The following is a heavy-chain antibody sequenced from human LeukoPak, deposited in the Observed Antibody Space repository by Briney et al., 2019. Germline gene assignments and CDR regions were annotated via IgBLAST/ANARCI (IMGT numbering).Heavy chain of an antibody. V-gene: IGHV1-2*02. J-gene: IGHJ6*02. D-gene: IGHD3-9*01. CDR1: GYTFTGYY. CDR3: AADTRGGGFEARYFDWLLSGSYGMDV. Sequence: ASVKVSCKASGYTFTGYYMHWVRQAPGQGLEWMGWINPNSGGTNYAQKFQERVTITRDMSTSTAYMELSSLRSEDTAVYYCAADTRGGGFEARYFDWLLSGSYGMDVWGQGTTVTVSS. CDR2: INPNSGGT.